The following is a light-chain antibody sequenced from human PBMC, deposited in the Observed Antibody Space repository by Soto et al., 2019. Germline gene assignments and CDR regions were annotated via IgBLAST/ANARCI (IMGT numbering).Light chain of an antibody. CDR2: EVT. Sequence: QSALAQPPSASGSPGQSLTISCTGTSSDVGFYNFVSWYQQRPGKAPKLVIYEVTKRPSGVPDRFSGSKSGSTASLTVSGLQAEDEADYYFASYAGTKLFVFGGGTKVTV. J-gene: IGLJ1*01. CDR1: SSDVGFYNF. V-gene: IGLV2-8*01. CDR3: ASYAGTKLFV.